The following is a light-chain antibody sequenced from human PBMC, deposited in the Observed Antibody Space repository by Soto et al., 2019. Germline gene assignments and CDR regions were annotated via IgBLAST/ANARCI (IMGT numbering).Light chain of an antibody. Sequence: QSVLAQPASVSGSPGQSIAISCTGTSSDLGAYNYVSWYQQHPGKTPKLIVHEVSDRPSGVSDRFSGSKSGNTASLTISGLQAEDEADYYCSSYTGAYTLVFGTGTKVTVL. V-gene: IGLV2-14*01. CDR1: SSDLGAYNY. CDR2: EVS. J-gene: IGLJ1*01. CDR3: SSYTGAYTLV.